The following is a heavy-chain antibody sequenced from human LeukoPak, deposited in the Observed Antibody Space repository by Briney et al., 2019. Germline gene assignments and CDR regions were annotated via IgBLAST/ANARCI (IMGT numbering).Heavy chain of an antibody. CDR1: GYTFTRYY. CDR3: ARGRYYYDSSGRQKIDY. D-gene: IGHD3-22*01. Sequence: RASVKVSCKASGYTFTRYYMHWVRQAPGQGREWMGRINPNSGGTNYAQKFQGRVTMTRDTSISTAYMELSRLRSDDTAVYYCARGRYYYDSSGRQKIDYWGQGTLVTVSS. CDR2: INPNSGGT. J-gene: IGHJ4*02. V-gene: IGHV1-2*06.